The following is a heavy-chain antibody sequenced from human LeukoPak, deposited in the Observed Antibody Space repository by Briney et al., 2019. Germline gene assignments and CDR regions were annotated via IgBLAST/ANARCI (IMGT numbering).Heavy chain of an antibody. V-gene: IGHV1-2*02. CDR3: ARKFLGSRGYYFDY. D-gene: IGHD3-10*01. J-gene: IGHJ4*02. CDR2: INPNSGDT. Sequence: ASVKVSCKASGYIFTGYYMHWVRQAPGQGLEWMGWINPNSGDTNYAQKFQGRVTMTRDTSISTAYMELSSLRSDDTAVYYCARKFLGSRGYYFDYWGQGTLVTVSS. CDR1: GYIFTGYY.